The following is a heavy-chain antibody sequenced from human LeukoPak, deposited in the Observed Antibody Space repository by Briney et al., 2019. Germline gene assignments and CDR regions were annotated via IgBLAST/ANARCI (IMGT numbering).Heavy chain of an antibody. J-gene: IGHJ1*01. CDR3: AKDHGSGWYEYFQH. V-gene: IGHV3-53*01. CDR2: IYSGGST. Sequence: GGSLRLSCAASGFTVSSNYMSWVRQAPGKGLEWVSVIYSGGSTYYADSVKGRFTISRDNSKNTLYLQMNSLRAEDTAVYYCAKDHGSGWYEYFQHWGQGTLVTVSS. D-gene: IGHD6-19*01. CDR1: GFTVSSNY.